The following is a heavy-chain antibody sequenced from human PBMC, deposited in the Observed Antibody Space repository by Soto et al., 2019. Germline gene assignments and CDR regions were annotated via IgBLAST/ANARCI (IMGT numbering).Heavy chain of an antibody. V-gene: IGHV4-34*01. CDR3: ALYYDILTGYYPIYGMDV. CDR2: INHSGST. J-gene: IGHJ6*02. Sequence: WETLSLTCAVYGGSFSGYYWSWIRQPPGKGLEWIGEINHSGSTNYNPSLKSRVTISVDTSKNQFSLKLSSVTAADTAVYYCALYYDILTGYYPIYGMDVWGQGTTVTVSS. CDR1: GGSFSGYY. D-gene: IGHD3-9*01.